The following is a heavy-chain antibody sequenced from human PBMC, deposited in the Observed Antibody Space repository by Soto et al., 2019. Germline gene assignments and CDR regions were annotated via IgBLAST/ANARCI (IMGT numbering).Heavy chain of an antibody. CDR2: ISAYTDDP. CDR1: GNTFTNFG. D-gene: IGHD2-2*01. CDR3: ARVIPGAEAWFDP. V-gene: IGHV1-18*01. J-gene: IGHJ5*02. Sequence: QGQLVQSGAEVKKPGASVKVSCTASGNTFTNFGVTWVRQFPGQGLEWMGWISAYTDDPNYAQKFQGRVTMTIDTATSTAYLDLRSLTSDDTAVYYCARVIPGAEAWFDPWGQGTLVTVSS.